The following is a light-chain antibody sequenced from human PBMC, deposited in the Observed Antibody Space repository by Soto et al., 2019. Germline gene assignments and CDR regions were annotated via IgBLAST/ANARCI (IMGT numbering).Light chain of an antibody. V-gene: IGKV1-5*03. Sequence: QMTQSPSTLSASVGDRVTIACRASQSITNWLAWYQVKPGKAPKLLIHKASTGKSGLPSSFSGSGSGTDFTLTFSSLQPEDSATYYCQQYDHYSSTFGQGTKLEIK. J-gene: IGKJ2*01. CDR1: QSITNW. CDR3: QQYDHYSST. CDR2: KAS.